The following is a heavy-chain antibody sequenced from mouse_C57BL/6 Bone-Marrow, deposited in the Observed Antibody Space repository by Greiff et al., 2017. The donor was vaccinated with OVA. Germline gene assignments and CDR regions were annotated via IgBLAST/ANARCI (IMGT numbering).Heavy chain of an antibody. CDR2: IRSKSNNYAT. D-gene: IGHD1-1*01. CDR3: VRQGLLRFYAMDY. CDR1: GFSFNTYA. V-gene: IGHV10-1*01. Sequence: EVMLVESGGGLVQPKGSLKLSCAASGFSFNTYAMNWVRQAPGKGLEWVARIRSKSNNYATYYADSVKDRFTISRDDSESMLYLQMNNLKTEDTAMYYCVRQGLLRFYAMDYWGQGTSVTVSS. J-gene: IGHJ4*01.